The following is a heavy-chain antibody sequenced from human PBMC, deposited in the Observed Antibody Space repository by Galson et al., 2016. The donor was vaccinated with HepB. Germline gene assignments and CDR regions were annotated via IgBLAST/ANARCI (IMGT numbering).Heavy chain of an antibody. J-gene: IGHJ5*02. CDR1: GFTFSSYG. CDR3: ARDHYFDSGGYSGWFDP. D-gene: IGHD3-22*01. Sequence: SLRLSCASSGFTFSSYGINWVRQAPGKGLEWVSSISSSSIYIYYADSVKGRFTISRDNSKNTLFLQMNSLRAEDTAVYFCARDHYFDSGGYSGWFDPWGQGTLVTVSS. CDR2: ISSSSIYI. V-gene: IGHV3-21*04.